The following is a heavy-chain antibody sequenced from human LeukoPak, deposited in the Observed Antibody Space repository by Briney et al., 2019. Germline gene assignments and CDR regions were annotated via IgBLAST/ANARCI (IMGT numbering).Heavy chain of an antibody. CDR2: ISAYNGNT. J-gene: IGHJ4*02. Sequence: ASVKVSCKASGYTFTSYGISWVRQAPGQGLEWMGWISAYNGNTNYAQKLQGRVTMTTDTSTSTAYMELRSLRSDDTAVYCCARLREDTAMVLDFDYWGQGTLVTVSS. CDR3: ARLREDTAMVLDFDY. CDR1: GYTFTSYG. V-gene: IGHV1-18*01. D-gene: IGHD5-18*01.